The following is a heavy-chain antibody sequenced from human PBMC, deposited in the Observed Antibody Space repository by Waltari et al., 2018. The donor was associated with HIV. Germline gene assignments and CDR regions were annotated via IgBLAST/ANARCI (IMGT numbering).Heavy chain of an antibody. V-gene: IGHV3-7*04. Sequence: EVQLVESGGGLVQPGGSLRLSCAASGFTFSSYWMSWVRQAPGKGLEWGANIKQDGSGKYYVDSVNGRFTISRDNAENSLYLQMNSLRAEDTAVYYCARGGFYGSGSKVNWGQGTLVTVSS. CDR3: ARGGFYGSGSKVN. D-gene: IGHD3-10*01. CDR1: GFTFSSYW. J-gene: IGHJ4*02. CDR2: IKQDGSGK.